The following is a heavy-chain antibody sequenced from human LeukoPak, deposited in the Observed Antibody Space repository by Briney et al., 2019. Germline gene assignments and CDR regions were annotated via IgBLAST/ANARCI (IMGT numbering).Heavy chain of an antibody. V-gene: IGHV3-23*01. Sequence: GGSLRLSCAASGFTFSRYAMTWVRQAPGKGLEWVSVITASGGRTYYADSVKGRFTISRDISKNTLYLQMNSLRAEDTAVYYCAKDSSSWPFPIDYWGQGTLVTVSP. D-gene: IGHD6-13*01. CDR1: GFTFSRYA. J-gene: IGHJ4*02. CDR2: ITASGGRT. CDR3: AKDSSSWPFPIDY.